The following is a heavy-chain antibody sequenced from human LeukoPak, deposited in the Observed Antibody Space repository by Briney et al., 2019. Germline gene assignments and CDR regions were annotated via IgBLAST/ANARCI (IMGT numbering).Heavy chain of an antibody. CDR1: GGSINSDH. D-gene: IGHD1-26*01. CDR3: ARVSGSIDY. V-gene: IGHV4-59*08. J-gene: IGHJ4*02. Sequence: SETLSLTCTVSGGSINSDHWSWIRLPPGKGLEWIGYIYYSGSTNYNPSLKSRVAISVDTSKNQFSLKLSSVTAADTAVYYCARVSGSIDYWGQGTLVTASS. CDR2: IYYSGST.